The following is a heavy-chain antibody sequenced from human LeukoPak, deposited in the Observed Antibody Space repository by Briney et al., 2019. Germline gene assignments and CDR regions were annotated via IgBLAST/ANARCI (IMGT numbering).Heavy chain of an antibody. V-gene: IGHV3-21*01. CDR2: ISTSSSYI. D-gene: IGHD6-19*01. J-gene: IGHJ4*02. Sequence: GSLRLSCAASGFTFSSYSMNWVRQAPGKGLEWVSSISTSSSYIYYADSVKGRFTISRDNSKNTLYLQMNSLRAEDTAVYYCAKDHSSGWETRLDYWGQGTLVTVSS. CDR1: GFTFSSYS. CDR3: AKDHSSGWETRLDY.